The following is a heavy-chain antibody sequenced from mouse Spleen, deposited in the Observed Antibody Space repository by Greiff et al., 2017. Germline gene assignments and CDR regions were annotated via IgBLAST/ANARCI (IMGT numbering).Heavy chain of an antibody. CDR3: ARQKITTGPFDY. V-gene: IGHV5-9-3*01. Sequence: EVNVVESGGGLVKPGGSLKLSCAASGFTFSSYAMSWVRQTPEKRLEWVATISSGGSYTYYPDSVKGRFTISRDNAKNTLYLQMSSLRSEDTAMYYCARQKITTGPFDYWGQGTTLTVSS. CDR2: ISSGGSYT. D-gene: IGHD2-4*01. J-gene: IGHJ2*01. CDR1: GFTFSSYA.